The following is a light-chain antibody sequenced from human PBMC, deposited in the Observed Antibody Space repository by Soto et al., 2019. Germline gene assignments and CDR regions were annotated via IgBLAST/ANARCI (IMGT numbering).Light chain of an antibody. CDR2: GAF. Sequence: EIVMTQSPATLTVSPGERATLSCRASQSAGTNLAWYQQKPGRAPRLLIHGAFTRATGIPARFSGSGSGTEFTLTISSLQSEDFAVFYCQQYNQWPITFGQGTKVDIK. CDR1: QSAGTN. CDR3: QQYNQWPIT. J-gene: IGKJ1*01. V-gene: IGKV3-15*01.